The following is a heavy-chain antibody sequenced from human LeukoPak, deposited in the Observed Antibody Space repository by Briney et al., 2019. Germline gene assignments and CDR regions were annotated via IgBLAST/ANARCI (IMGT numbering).Heavy chain of an antibody. CDR2: INPNSGGT. V-gene: IGHV1-18*01. Sequence: ASVKVSCKASGGTFSSYAISWVRQAPGQGLEWMGWINPNSGGTNYAQKLQGRVTMTTDTSANTAYMDLRSLTSDDTAVYYCARWVAAAGENWFDPWGQGSLVTVSS. J-gene: IGHJ5*02. CDR1: GGTFSSYA. CDR3: ARWVAAAGENWFDP. D-gene: IGHD6-13*01.